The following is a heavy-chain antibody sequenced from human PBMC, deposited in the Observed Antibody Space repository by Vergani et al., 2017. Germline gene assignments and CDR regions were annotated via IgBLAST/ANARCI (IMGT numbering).Heavy chain of an antibody. J-gene: IGHJ3*02. CDR1: GFTVSSNY. CDR2: IYSGGST. CDR3: ARDRSVRGGHDAFDI. V-gene: IGHV3-66*02. D-gene: IGHD3-10*01. Sequence: EVQLVESGGGLVQPGGSLRLSCAASGFTVSSNYMSWVRQAPGKGLEWVSVIYSGGSTYYADSVKGRLTISRDNSKNTLYLQMNSLRAEETAVYYCARDRSVRGGHDAFDIWGQGTMVTVSS.